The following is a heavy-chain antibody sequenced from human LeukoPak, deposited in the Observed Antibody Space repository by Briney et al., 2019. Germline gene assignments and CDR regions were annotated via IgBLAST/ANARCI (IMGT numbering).Heavy chain of an antibody. J-gene: IGHJ6*02. V-gene: IGHV4-59*01. CDR3: VKFGVDYDMGV. CDR1: GDLNSGSY. Sequence: SETLSLICTVSGDLNSGSYWPWARQPPGQGLEWIGQIHYSGRADYNPSLKRRITISVDTSKNQMCLTLTSVTAADTAIYYCVKFGVDYDMGVWGQGTTVTVSS. CDR2: IHYSGRA. D-gene: IGHD3-16*01.